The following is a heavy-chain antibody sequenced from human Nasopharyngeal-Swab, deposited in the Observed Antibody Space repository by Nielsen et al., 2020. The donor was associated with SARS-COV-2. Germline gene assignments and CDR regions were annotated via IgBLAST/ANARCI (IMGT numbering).Heavy chain of an antibody. CDR1: GSTFSSYE. Sequence: GGSLRLSCAASGSTFSSYEMNWVRQAPGKGLEWVSYISSSGSTIYYADSVKGRFTISRDNAKNSLYLQMNSLRAEDTAVYYCARDTTVAGIFYWGQGTLVTVSS. J-gene: IGHJ4*02. D-gene: IGHD6-19*01. CDR2: ISSSGSTI. V-gene: IGHV3-48*03. CDR3: ARDTTVAGIFY.